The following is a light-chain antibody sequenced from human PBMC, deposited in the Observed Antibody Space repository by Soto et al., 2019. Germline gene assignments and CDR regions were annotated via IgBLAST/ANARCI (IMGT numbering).Light chain of an antibody. J-gene: IGLJ3*02. CDR2: EVS. V-gene: IGLV2-14*01. Sequence: QSALTQPASVSGSPGQSITISCTGTSSDVGSYNYVSWYQQHPGKAPKLMIFEVSHRPSGVPNRFSGSKSGNTASLTISGLQAEDEADYYCSSNTRTSTPLFGGGTQLTVL. CDR3: SSNTRTSTPL. CDR1: SSDVGSYNY.